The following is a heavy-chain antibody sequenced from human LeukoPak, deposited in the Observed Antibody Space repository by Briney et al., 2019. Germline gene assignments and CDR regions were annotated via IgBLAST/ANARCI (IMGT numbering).Heavy chain of an antibody. Sequence: PGGSLRLSCAASGFIFSSYWMNWVRQAPGKGLEWVSSISTSSSYIYYADSVKGRFTISRDNAKKSLYLQMNSLRAEDTAVYYCARGRAVVAASDSWFDPWGQGTLVTVSS. D-gene: IGHD2-15*01. CDR3: ARGRAVVAASDSWFDP. CDR2: ISTSSSYI. J-gene: IGHJ5*02. V-gene: IGHV3-21*01. CDR1: GFIFSSYW.